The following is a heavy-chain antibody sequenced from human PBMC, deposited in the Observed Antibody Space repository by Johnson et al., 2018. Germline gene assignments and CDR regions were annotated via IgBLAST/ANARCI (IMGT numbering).Heavy chain of an antibody. Sequence: QVQLVQSGGGVVQPGRSLRLSCAASGFTFSSYGMHWVRQAPGKGLEWVAVISYDVSNKYYADSVKGRFTISRDNSKNTLYLQMNSLRTQDTAVYYCAKYHDGNSGAFDIWGQGTMVTVSS. CDR1: GFTFSSYG. D-gene: IGHD4-23*01. J-gene: IGHJ3*02. CDR2: ISYDVSNK. CDR3: AKYHDGNSGAFDI. V-gene: IGHV3-30*18.